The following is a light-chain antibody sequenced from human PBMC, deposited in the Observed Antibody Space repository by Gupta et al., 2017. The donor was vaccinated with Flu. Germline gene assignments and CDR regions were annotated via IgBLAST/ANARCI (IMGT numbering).Light chain of an antibody. Sequence: DIQMTQSPSSLSASVGDRVTITCRASQSISSYLNWYQQKPGKAPKLLIYAASSLQSGVPSRFSGSGSGTDFTLTISSLQPEDFATYYCQQSDSTPRGFGQGTRLEIK. V-gene: IGKV1-39*01. CDR3: QQSDSTPRG. J-gene: IGKJ5*01. CDR1: QSISSY. CDR2: AAS.